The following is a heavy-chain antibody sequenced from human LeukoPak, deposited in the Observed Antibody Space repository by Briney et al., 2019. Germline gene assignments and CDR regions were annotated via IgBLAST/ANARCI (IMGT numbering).Heavy chain of an antibody. J-gene: IGHJ4*02. CDR3: ARGNGYNSPFDY. V-gene: IGHV3-66*02. CDR2: IYTGGST. D-gene: IGHD5-24*01. Sequence: GGSLRLSCAASRFTVSSNFMSWVRQAPGKGLEWVSVIYTGGSTYYADSVKGRFTISRDNSKNTLFLQMNSLRTGDTAVYYCARGNGYNSPFDYWGQGTLVTVSS. CDR1: RFTVSSNF.